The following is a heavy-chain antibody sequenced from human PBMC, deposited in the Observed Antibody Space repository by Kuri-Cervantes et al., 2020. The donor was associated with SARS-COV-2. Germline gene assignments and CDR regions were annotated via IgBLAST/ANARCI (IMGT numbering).Heavy chain of an antibody. J-gene: IGHJ4*02. CDR3: AKGVVNFDY. Sequence: SETLSLTCTVSGGSITCGVYNWSWIRQPPGKGLEWIGSIYHSGSTYYNPSLKSRVTMSVDTSKNQFSLKLSSVTAADTAVYYCAKGVVNFDYWGQGTLVTVSS. CDR1: GGSITCGVYN. D-gene: IGHD2-2*01. V-gene: IGHV4-39*07. CDR2: IYHSGST.